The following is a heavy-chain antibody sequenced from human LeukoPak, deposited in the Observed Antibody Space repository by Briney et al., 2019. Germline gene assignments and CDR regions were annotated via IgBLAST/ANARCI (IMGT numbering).Heavy chain of an antibody. CDR2: VSYDGDFK. V-gene: IGHV3-30*03. D-gene: IGHD6-19*01. Sequence: GGSLRLSCAASGFTFSLYSMNWVRQAPGKGLEWVAVVSYDGDFKLYGDSVKGRFTISRDNSQNMLFLQMNDLRPQDAATYFCARDPYSHDSSGFSYFLQYWGQGTVVTVSS. J-gene: IGHJ4*02. CDR1: GFTFSLYS. CDR3: ARDPYSHDSSGFSYFLQY.